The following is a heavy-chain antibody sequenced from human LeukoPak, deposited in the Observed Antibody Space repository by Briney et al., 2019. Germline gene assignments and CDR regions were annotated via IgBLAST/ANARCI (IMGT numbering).Heavy chain of an antibody. V-gene: IGHV3-23*01. D-gene: IGHD3-22*01. Sequence: GGSLRLSCAVSGFTFSTYAMSWVRQAPGKGLEWVSSISGGGGDTYYAGSVKGRFTISRDNSKNTLYLQMNSLRAEDTAVYYCAKGFYDNSASGVFDIWGQGTMVTVSS. CDR2: ISGGGGDT. CDR1: GFTFSTYA. J-gene: IGHJ3*02. CDR3: AKGFYDNSASGVFDI.